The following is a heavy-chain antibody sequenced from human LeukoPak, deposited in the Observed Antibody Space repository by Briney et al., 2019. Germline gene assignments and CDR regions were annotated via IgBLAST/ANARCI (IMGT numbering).Heavy chain of an antibody. CDR1: GLTFSDSC. CDR2: ISNSGGPT. V-gene: IGHV3-11*01. Sequence: GGSLRLSCEVSGLTFSDSCLSWIRQTPGKDLEWLSYISNSGGPTFYATSVKGRFTISWDNAKNSLSLQMTSLRAEDTAVYYCARIGTGTMAYMDVWGKGTTVTVSS. J-gene: IGHJ6*03. D-gene: IGHD1-7*01. CDR3: ARIGTGTMAYMDV.